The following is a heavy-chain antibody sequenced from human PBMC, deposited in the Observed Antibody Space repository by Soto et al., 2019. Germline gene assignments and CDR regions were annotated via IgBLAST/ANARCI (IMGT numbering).Heavy chain of an antibody. V-gene: IGHV3-33*01. CDR3: SRPASAAPYSFDY. D-gene: IGHD2-2*01. Sequence: QVQLVESGGGVVQPGRSLRLSCAASGFTFSSYGMHWVRQAPGKGLEWVAVIWYDGSNKYYADSVKGRFTISRDNSKNTLYLQRNSLRVEGTAVYYCSRPASAAPYSFDYWGQGTLVTVSS. CDR1: GFTFSSYG. J-gene: IGHJ4*02. CDR2: IWYDGSNK.